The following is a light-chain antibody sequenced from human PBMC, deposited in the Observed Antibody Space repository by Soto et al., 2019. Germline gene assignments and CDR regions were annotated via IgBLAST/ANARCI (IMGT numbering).Light chain of an antibody. CDR2: TNN. Sequence: QSVLTQPPSASGTPGQRVTISCSGSSSNIGSNSVNWYQQLPGTAPKLVMYTNNQRPSGVPDRFSGSKSGTSASLAIRGLQSEDEADYYCATWDDSLNGLVFGGGTKVTVL. CDR3: ATWDDSLNGLV. V-gene: IGLV1-44*01. J-gene: IGLJ2*01. CDR1: SSNIGSNS.